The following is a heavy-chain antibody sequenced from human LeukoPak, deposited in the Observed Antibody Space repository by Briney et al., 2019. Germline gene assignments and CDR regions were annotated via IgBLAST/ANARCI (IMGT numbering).Heavy chain of an antibody. D-gene: IGHD2-15*01. V-gene: IGHV3-30*18. CDR3: AKGTSSSCYSAPNY. J-gene: IGHJ4*02. CDR1: GFTFSSYG. CDR2: ISHDGSNE. Sequence: GGSLRLSCTASGFTFSSYGMHWVRQAPGKGLEWVAVISHDGSNEYYADSVKGRFTISRDNSKNTLSLQLNSLRAEDTAVYYCAKGTSSSCYSAPNYWGQGTLVTVSS.